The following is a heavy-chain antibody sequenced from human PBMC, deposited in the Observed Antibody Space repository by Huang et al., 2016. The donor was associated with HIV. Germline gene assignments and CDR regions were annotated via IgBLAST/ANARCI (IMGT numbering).Heavy chain of an antibody. CDR3: ARVPSDHFSDY. V-gene: IGHV1-18*01. CDR2: VSAYSGYT. J-gene: IGHJ4*02. Sequence: QIQLVQSGPEVKKPGASVTVSCKASGYTFSIYGISWVRQAPGQGPEWMGWVSAYSGYTNYSQKVQGRVTMTADTSASTAYMDLRSLTSDDTAVYYCARVPSDHFSDYWGQGTLVTVSS. CDR1: GYTFSIYG.